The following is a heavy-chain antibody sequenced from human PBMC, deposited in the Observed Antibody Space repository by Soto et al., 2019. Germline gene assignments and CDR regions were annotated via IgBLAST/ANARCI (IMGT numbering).Heavy chain of an antibody. CDR2: IIPIFGTA. D-gene: IGHD3-22*01. J-gene: IGHJ4*02. V-gene: IGHV1-69*06. Sequence: SVKVSCKASGGTFSSYAISWVRQAPGQGLEWMGGIIPIFGTANYAQKFQGRVTITADKSTSTAYMELSSLRSEDTAVYYCARVPPGSSGYLYYFDYWGQGTLVTVSS. CDR3: ARVPPGSSGYLYYFDY. CDR1: GGTFSSYA.